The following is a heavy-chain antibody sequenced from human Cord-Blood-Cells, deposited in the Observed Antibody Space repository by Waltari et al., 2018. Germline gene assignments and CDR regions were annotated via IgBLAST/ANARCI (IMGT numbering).Heavy chain of an antibody. J-gene: IGHJ4*02. V-gene: IGHV4-39*01. D-gene: IGHD3-10*01. CDR2: IYYGGST. CDR1: GGSISSSSYY. Sequence: QLQLQESGPGLVKPSETLSLTCTVSGGSISSSSYYWGWIRRPPGKGLEGIGSIYYGGSTYYNPSLKSRVTISVDTSKNQFSLKLSSVTAADTAVYYCAGFYYYGSGSYFDYWGQGTLVTVSS. CDR3: AGFYYYGSGSYFDY.